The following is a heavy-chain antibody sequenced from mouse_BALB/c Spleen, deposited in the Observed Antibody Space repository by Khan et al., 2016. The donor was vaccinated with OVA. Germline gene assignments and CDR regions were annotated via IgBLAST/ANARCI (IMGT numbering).Heavy chain of an antibody. CDR3: ANGNYGWFAY. Sequence: EVELVESGGGLVKPGGSLKLSCAASGFTFSSFAMSWVRQTPEKSLEWVATISRAGTYTFYPDRLKGRFTISRDNAKNTLYLQMNSLRSEDTAMYYCANGNYGWFAYWGQGTLVTVSA. J-gene: IGHJ3*01. CDR2: ISRAGTYT. D-gene: IGHD2-1*01. CDR1: GFTFSSFA. V-gene: IGHV5-9-1*01.